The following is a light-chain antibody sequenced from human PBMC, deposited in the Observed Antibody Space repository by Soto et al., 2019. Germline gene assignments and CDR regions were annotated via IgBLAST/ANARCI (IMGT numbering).Light chain of an antibody. CDR3: AAWDDSLSGVV. CDR2: RND. Sequence: QSVLTQPPSASGTPGQRVTISCSDSTSNLGSNFVYWYQQVPGAAPKLLISRNDQRPSGVPDRFSGSKSGTSASLAISGLRSEDEADYHCAAWDDSLSGVVFGGGTKLTVL. V-gene: IGLV1-47*01. CDR1: TSNLGSNF. J-gene: IGLJ3*02.